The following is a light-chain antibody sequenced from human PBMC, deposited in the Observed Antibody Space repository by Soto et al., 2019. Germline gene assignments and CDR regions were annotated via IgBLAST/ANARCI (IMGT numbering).Light chain of an antibody. CDR1: QSVSSN. CDR3: QQYNNWPRT. V-gene: IGKV3-15*01. Sequence: EIVLTQSPGSLSLSPGDRATLSCRASQSVSSNLAWYQQKPGQAPRLLIYGASTRATGIPARFSGSGSGTDFTLTISSLHSEEFAVYYCQQYNNWPRTVGQGTKVDIK. J-gene: IGKJ1*01. CDR2: GAS.